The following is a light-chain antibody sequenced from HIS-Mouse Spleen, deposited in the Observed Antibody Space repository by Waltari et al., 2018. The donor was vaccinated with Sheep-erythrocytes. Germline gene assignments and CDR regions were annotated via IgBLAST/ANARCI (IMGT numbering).Light chain of an antibody. Sequence: QSALTQPRSVSGSPGQSVTISCTGTSSDVGGYNSVSWYQPHPGKAPKLRIYDVSKRPSGVPDRFSGSKSGNTASLTISGLQAEDEADYYCCSYAGSYNHVFATGTKVTVL. J-gene: IGLJ1*01. CDR2: DVS. CDR1: SSDVGGYNS. V-gene: IGLV2-11*01. CDR3: CSYAGSYNHV.